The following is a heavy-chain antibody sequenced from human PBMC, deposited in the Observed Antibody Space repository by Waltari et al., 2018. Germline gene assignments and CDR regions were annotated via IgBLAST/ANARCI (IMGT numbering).Heavy chain of an antibody. Sequence: QLQLQESGSGLVKPSQTLSLTCAVSGGSISSGGYSWSWIRQPPGKGLEWIGYIYHSGSTYYTPSLKSRVTISVDRSKNQFSLKLSSVTAADTAVYYCAREGYGGSRGAFDIWGQGTMVTVSS. CDR1: GGSISSGGYS. CDR3: AREGYGGSRGAFDI. V-gene: IGHV4-30-2*01. CDR2: IYHSGST. D-gene: IGHD4-17*01. J-gene: IGHJ3*02.